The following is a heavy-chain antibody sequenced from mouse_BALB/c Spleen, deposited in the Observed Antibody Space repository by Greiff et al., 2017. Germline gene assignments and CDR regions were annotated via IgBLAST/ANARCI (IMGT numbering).Heavy chain of an antibody. Sequence: VQLQQPGAELVKPGASVKLSCKASGYTFTSYWMHWVKQRPGQGLEWIGEINPSNGRTNYNEKFKSKATLTVDKSSSTAYMQLSSLTSEDSAVYYCARKGEWWYFDVWGAGTTVTVSS. V-gene: IGHV1S81*02. CDR2: INPSNGRT. CDR3: ARKGEWWYFDV. CDR1: GYTFTSYW. J-gene: IGHJ1*01.